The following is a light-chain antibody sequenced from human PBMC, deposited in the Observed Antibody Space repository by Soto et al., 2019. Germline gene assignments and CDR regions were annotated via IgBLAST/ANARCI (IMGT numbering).Light chain of an antibody. CDR1: SYNIGYNY. Sequence: QSVLTQPPSASASPGQRVTISCSGDSYNIGYNYVYWYQQLPGTAPRLLIYRNNQRPSGVPDRFSGSKSGTSASLAITGLQSEDEAAYYYSAWDDSVSGVVFGGGTKVTVL. J-gene: IGLJ2*01. CDR3: SAWDDSVSGVV. V-gene: IGLV1-47*01. CDR2: RNN.